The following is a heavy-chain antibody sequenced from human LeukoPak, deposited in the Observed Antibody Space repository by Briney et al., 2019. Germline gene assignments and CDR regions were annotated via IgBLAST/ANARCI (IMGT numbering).Heavy chain of an antibody. D-gene: IGHD3-22*01. CDR2: INPNSGGT. J-gene: IGHJ3*02. Sequence: GASVKVSCKASGYTFTGYYMHWVRQAPGQGLEWMGWINPNSGGTNYAQKFQGRVTMTRDTSISTAYMELSRLRSDDTAVYYCARVVTHYYDSSGYYGAFDIWGQGTMVTVSS. CDR3: ARVVTHYYDSSGYYGAFDI. CDR1: GYTFTGYY. V-gene: IGHV1-2*02.